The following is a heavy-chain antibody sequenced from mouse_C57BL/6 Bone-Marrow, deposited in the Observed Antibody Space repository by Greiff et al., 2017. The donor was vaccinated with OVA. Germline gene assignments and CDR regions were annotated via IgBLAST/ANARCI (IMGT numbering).Heavy chain of an antibody. CDR3: AREDYYVPYYFHY. J-gene: IGHJ2*01. V-gene: IGHV1-50*01. Sequence: QVQLQQPGAELVKPGASVKLSCKASGYTFTSYWMQWVKQRPGQGLEWIGEIDPSDSYTNYNQKFKGKATLTVDTSSSTAYMQLSSLTSEDSAVYYCAREDYYVPYYFHYWGQGTTLTVSS. CDR1: GYTFTSYW. CDR2: IDPSDSYT. D-gene: IGHD1-1*01.